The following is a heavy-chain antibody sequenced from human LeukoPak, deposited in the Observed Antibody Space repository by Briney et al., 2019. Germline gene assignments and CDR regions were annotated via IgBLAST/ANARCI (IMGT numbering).Heavy chain of an antibody. V-gene: IGHV4-39*07. CDR1: ADSISISTYY. D-gene: IGHD2-2*03. CDR3: ARAGYASSWYAQFPFSFDS. J-gene: IGHJ4*01. CDR2: IYSSGTT. Sequence: PSETLSLTCTVSADSISISTYYWAWVRQPPGKGLEWIGSIYSSGTTYYNPSLKSQLTISLDTSKNQFSLKLTSVTAADTAVYYCARAGYASSWYAQFPFSFDSWGHGALVTVSS.